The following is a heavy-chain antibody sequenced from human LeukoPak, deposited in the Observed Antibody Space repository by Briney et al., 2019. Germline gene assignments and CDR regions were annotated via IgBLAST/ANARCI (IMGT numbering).Heavy chain of an antibody. CDR3: ARDPAIVSRDYFDY. CDR2: IWYDGSNK. J-gene: IGHJ4*02. CDR1: GFTFSSYG. D-gene: IGHD5-18*01. V-gene: IGHV3-33*01. Sequence: GGSLRLSCAASGFTFSSYGMHRVRQAPGKGLEWVAVIWYDGSNKYYADSVKGRFTISRDNSKNTLYLQMNSLRAEDTAVYYCARDPAIVSRDYFDYWGQGTLVTVSS.